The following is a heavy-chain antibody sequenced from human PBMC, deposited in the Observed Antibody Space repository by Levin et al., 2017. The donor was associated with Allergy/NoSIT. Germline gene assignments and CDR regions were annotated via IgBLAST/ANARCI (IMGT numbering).Heavy chain of an antibody. V-gene: IGHV4-34*01. CDR3: AREGQRGVRGVIISR. J-gene: IGHJ4*02. CDR1: GGSFSGYY. D-gene: IGHD3-10*01. CDR2: INHSGST. Sequence: PSETLSLTCAVYGGSFSGYYWSWIRQPPGKGLEWIGEINHSGSTNYNPSLKSRVTISVDTSKNQFSLKLSSVTAADTAVYYCAREGQRGVRGVIISRWGQGTLVTVSS.